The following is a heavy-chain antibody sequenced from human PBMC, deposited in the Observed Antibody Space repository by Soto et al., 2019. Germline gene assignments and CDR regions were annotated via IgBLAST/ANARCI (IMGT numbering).Heavy chain of an antibody. CDR2: IIPIFGTA. CDR1: GGTFSSYA. CDR3: ARGSIVVVVAATLSHGAFDI. Sequence: SVKVSCKASGGTFSSYAISWVRQAPGQGLEWMGGIIPIFGTANYAQKFQGRVTITADESTSTAYMELSSLRSEDTAVYYCARGSIVVVVAATLSHGAFDIWGQGTMVTVSS. J-gene: IGHJ3*02. V-gene: IGHV1-69*13. D-gene: IGHD2-15*01.